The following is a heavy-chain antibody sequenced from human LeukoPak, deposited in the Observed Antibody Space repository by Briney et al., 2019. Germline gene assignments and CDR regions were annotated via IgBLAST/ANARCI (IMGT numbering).Heavy chain of an antibody. Sequence: SETLSLTCTVSGGSISSYYWSWIRQPPGKGLEWIGYIYYSGSTNYNPSLKSRVTISVDTSKNQFSLKLSSVTAADTAVYYCAREAPLYCSSTSCYTYYYYYMDVWGKGTTITVSS. CDR2: IYYSGST. CDR3: AREAPLYCSSTSCYTYYYYYMDV. D-gene: IGHD2-2*02. V-gene: IGHV4-59*01. CDR1: GGSISSYY. J-gene: IGHJ6*03.